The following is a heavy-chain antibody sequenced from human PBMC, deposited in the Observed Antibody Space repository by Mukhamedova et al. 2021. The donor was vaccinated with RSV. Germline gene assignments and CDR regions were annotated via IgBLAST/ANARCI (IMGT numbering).Heavy chain of an antibody. D-gene: IGHD6-13*01. CDR3: ARVYIAAAGTGAFDI. V-gene: IGHV6-1*01. CDR2: TYYRSKWYN. J-gene: IGHJ3*02. Sequence: WVGRTYYRSKWYNDYAVSVKSRITINPDTSKNQFSLQLNSVTPEDTAVSYCARVYIAAAGTGAFDIWGQGTMVTVSS.